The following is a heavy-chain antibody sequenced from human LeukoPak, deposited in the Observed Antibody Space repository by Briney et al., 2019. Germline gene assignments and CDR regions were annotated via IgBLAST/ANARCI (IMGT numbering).Heavy chain of an antibody. CDR3: ARGVYYYDSSCYYYTKPIDY. J-gene: IGHJ4*02. CDR1: GGSISSSDW. V-gene: IGHV4-30-4*01. CDR2: VYYSGSN. D-gene: IGHD3-22*01. Sequence: SETLSLTCAVSGGSISSSDWWCWGRQPPGKGLGWIGYVYYSGSNYYSSSLESGVIISVDTSKNQFSLKLSSVAAADTAVYYCARGVYYYDSSCYYYTKPIDYWGQGSLVTVSS.